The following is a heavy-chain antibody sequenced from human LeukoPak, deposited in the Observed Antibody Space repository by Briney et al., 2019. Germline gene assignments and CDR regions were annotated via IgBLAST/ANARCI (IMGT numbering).Heavy chain of an antibody. CDR1: GGSISSYY. V-gene: IGHV4-59*01. J-gene: IGHJ6*02. CDR2: IYYSGST. Sequence: SETLSLTCTVSGGSISSYYWSWIRQPPGKGLEWIGYIYYSGSTNYNPSLKSRVTISVDTSKNQFSLKLSSVTAADTAVYYFARGASHYYDSSGYYYYYYGMDVWGQGTTVTVSS. CDR3: ARGASHYYDSSGYYYYYYGMDV. D-gene: IGHD3-22*01.